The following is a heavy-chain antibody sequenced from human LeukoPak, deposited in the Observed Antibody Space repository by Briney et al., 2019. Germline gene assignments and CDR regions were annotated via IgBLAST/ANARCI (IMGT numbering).Heavy chain of an antibody. D-gene: IGHD3-10*01. CDR1: GFTFTAYH. CDR2: INLDRRIT. Sequence: GASVRVSCKASGFTFTAYHLHWVRQAPGQGLEWMGSINLDRRITHYAAKFQGRVTMTWDTSTTTGYMDLTRLNSDDTALYFCAKEATGSGGFDYWGQGTLVTVSS. J-gene: IGHJ4*02. V-gene: IGHV1-2*02. CDR3: AKEATGSGGFDY.